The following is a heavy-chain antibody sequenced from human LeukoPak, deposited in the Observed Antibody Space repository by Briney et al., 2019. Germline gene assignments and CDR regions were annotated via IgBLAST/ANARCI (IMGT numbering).Heavy chain of an antibody. V-gene: IGHV1-2*02. D-gene: IGHD3-10*01. CDR2: INPNSGGT. Sequence: ASVKVSCKASGYTFTGYYMHWVRQAPGQGLEWMGWINPNSGGTNYAQKFQGRVIMTRDTSISTAYMELSRLRSDDTAVYYCARDYYGSGSYWGKRYNWFDPWGQGTLVTVSS. CDR3: ARDYYGSGSYWGKRYNWFDP. CDR1: GYTFTGYY. J-gene: IGHJ5*02.